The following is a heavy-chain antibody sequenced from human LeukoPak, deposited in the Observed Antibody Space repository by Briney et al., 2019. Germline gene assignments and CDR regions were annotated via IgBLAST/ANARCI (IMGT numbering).Heavy chain of an antibody. V-gene: IGHV3-48*01. CDR3: ARVEWDGDLYYFDY. Sequence: PGGSLRLSCAASGFTFSSYSMNWVRQAPGKGLEWVSYISSSSSTIYYADSVKGRFTISRDNAKNSLYLQMNSLRAEDTAVYYCARVEWDGDLYYFDYWGQGTLVTVSS. J-gene: IGHJ4*02. CDR2: ISSSSSTI. D-gene: IGHD4-17*01. CDR1: GFTFSSYS.